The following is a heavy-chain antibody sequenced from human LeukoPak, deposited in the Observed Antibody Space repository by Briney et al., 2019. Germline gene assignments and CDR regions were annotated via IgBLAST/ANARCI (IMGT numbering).Heavy chain of an antibody. CDR1: GFTFSNAW. J-gene: IGHJ5*02. CDR3: TTVLAAVSSNWFDP. CDR2: IKSKTDGGTT. Sequence: GGSLRLSCAASGFTFSNAWMSWVRQAPGKGLEWVGRIKSKTDGGTTDYAAPVKGRFTISRDDSKNTLYLQMNSLKTEDTAVYYCTTVLAAVSSNWFDPWGQGTLVTVSS. V-gene: IGHV3-15*01. D-gene: IGHD6-13*01.